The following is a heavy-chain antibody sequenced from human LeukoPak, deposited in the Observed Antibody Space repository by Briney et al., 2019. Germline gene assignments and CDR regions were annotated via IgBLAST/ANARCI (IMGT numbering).Heavy chain of an antibody. CDR3: ARGPRVWFGELLRASFDY. J-gene: IGHJ4*02. CDR2: INHSGST. D-gene: IGHD3-10*01. Sequence: SETLSLTCAVYGGSFSGYYWSWIRQPPGKGLEWIGEINHSGSTNYNPSLKSRVTISVDPSKNQFSLKLSSVTAADTAVYYCARGPRVWFGELLRASFDYWGQGTLVTVSS. CDR1: GGSFSGYY. V-gene: IGHV4-34*01.